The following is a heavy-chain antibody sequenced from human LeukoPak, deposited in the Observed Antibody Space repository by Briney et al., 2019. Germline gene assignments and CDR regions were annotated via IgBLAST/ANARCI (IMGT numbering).Heavy chain of an antibody. J-gene: IGHJ4*02. Sequence: PGGSLRLSCAASGFTFSSYAMHWVRQAPGKGLEWVAVVSYDGSNKYYADSVKGRFTISRDNSKNTLYLQMNSLRAEDTAVYYCASPRGQLLYPYNYYFDYWGQGTLVTVSS. CDR1: GFTFSSYA. V-gene: IGHV3-30-3*01. CDR3: ASPRGQLLYPYNYYFDY. D-gene: IGHD2-2*02. CDR2: VSYDGSNK.